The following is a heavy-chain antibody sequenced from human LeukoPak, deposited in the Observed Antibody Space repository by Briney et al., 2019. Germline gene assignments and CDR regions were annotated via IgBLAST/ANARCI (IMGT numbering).Heavy chain of an antibody. J-gene: IGHJ3*01. Sequence: PXGSLRLSCAASGFLFSSHAMSWVRQAPGKGVEWVSTISGSGCDTYYADSVRGRFTISIDNSNHTLDLQMHSLRAEDTALYYCAKDREFDILSSAIGADAFEVWGQGELVTISS. CDR1: GFLFSSHA. CDR2: ISGSGCDT. CDR3: AKDREFDILSSAIGADAFEV. D-gene: IGHD3-9*01. V-gene: IGHV3-23*01.